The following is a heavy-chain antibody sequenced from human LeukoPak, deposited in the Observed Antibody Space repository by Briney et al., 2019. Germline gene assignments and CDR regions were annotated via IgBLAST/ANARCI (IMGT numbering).Heavy chain of an antibody. CDR3: AKAPEWELLGGAAFDI. CDR2: IRSDGSST. D-gene: IGHD1-26*01. J-gene: IGHJ3*02. Sequence: GGSLRLSCVGSGFSFSDYAMSWVRQTPGKGLEWVSGIRSDGSSTYYSQSVKGRFTISRDNSKNTLYLQMNSLRAEDTAVYYCAKAPEWELLGGAAFDIWGQGTMVTVSS. V-gene: IGHV3-23*01. CDR1: GFSFSDYA.